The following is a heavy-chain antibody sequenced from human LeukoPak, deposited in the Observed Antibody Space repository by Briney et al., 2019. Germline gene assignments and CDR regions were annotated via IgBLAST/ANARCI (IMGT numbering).Heavy chain of an antibody. CDR3: ARGGFRYFDP. J-gene: IGHJ5*02. CDR2: IEREGSEK. CDR1: GFTFSYYW. V-gene: IGHV3-7*04. D-gene: IGHD3-9*01. Sequence: GGSLRLSCAASGFTFSYYWMSWVRQAPGKGLEWVANIEREGSEKYYVDSVKGRFTISRDNAGNSLYLQMNSLRADDTAVYYCARGGFRYFDPWGQGTLVTVSS.